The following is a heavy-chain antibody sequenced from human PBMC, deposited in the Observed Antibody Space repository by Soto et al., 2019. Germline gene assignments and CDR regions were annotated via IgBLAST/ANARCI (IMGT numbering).Heavy chain of an antibody. CDR2: ISSSSSTI. CDR1: GFTFSSYS. Sequence: GGSLRLSCAASGFTFSSYSMNWVRQAPGKGLEWVSYISSSSSTIYYADSVKGRFTISRDNAKNSLYLQMNSLRAEDTAVYYCARDWADYGDYRGIFDYWGQGTLVTVSS. J-gene: IGHJ4*02. D-gene: IGHD4-17*01. CDR3: ARDWADYGDYRGIFDY. V-gene: IGHV3-48*01.